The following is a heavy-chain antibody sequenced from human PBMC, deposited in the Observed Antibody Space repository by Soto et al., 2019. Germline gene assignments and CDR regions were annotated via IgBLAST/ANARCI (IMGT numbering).Heavy chain of an antibody. V-gene: IGHV1-3*01. CDR3: EGNLAGGGSYFDY. J-gene: IGHJ4*02. CDR1: GYTFTSYA. CDR2: INAGNGNT. D-gene: IGHD3-16*01. Sequence: GASVKVSCKASGYTFTSYAMHWVRQAPGQRLEWMGWINAGNGNTKYSQKFQGRVTITRDTSASTAYMELSSLRTEDTAVKYCEGNLAGGGSYFDYWGQGTLVTVSS.